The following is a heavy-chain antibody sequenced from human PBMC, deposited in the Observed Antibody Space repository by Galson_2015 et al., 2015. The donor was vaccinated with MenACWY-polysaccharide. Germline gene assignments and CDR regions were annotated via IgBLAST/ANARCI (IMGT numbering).Heavy chain of an antibody. D-gene: IGHD4-11*01. CDR1: GGSFSGYY. Sequence: ETLSLTCAVYGGSFSGYYWTWIRQPAGGGLEWIGEINPSGSTNYNPSLKSRVTISLDTSKNELALKVNSVTAVDTAMYYCAIGESPYSNYWGQGTLVTVSS. CDR2: INPSGST. J-gene: IGHJ4*02. V-gene: IGHV4-34*01. CDR3: AIGESPYSNY.